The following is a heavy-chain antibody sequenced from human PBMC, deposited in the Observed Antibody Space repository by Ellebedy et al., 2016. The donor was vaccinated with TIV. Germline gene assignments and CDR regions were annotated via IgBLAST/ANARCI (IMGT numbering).Heavy chain of an antibody. Sequence: SETLSLTXAVYGGSFSGYYWSWIRQPAGKGLEWIGRIYTSGSTNYNPSLKSRVTMSVDTSKNQFSLKLSSVTAADTAVYYCARASGGGYDRPRYYYYYMDVWGKGTTVTVSS. CDR3: ARASGGGYDRPRYYYYYMDV. CDR1: GGSFSGYY. J-gene: IGHJ6*03. V-gene: IGHV4-59*10. D-gene: IGHD5-12*01. CDR2: IYTSGST.